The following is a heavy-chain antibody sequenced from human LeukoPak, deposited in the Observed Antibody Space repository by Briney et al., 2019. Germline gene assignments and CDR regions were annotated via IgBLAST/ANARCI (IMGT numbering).Heavy chain of an antibody. J-gene: IGHJ3*02. CDR3: AIYGGSGTNAFDM. V-gene: IGHV3-23*01. CDR2: ISGGGGST. Sequence: PGGSLRLSCAASGFTFSSYAMTWVRQGPGKGLEWVSDISGGGGSTYYADSVKGRFTISRDNSKNTLRLQMHSLRAEDTAVYHCAIYGGSGTNAFDMWGQGTMVTVSS. D-gene: IGHD5-12*01. CDR1: GFTFSSYA.